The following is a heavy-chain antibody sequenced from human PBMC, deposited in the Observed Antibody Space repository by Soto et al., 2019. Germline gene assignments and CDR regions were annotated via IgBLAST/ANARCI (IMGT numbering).Heavy chain of an antibody. CDR2: IYPGGVNI. V-gene: IGHV1-46*01. D-gene: IGHD3-22*01. Sequence: ASVKVSCKAIGYSFTSHYMHWVRQAPGQGLEWMGTIYPGGVNIGYAQKFKGRVTMTKDTSTSTAYMEFNSLRSEDTALYYCAKGAGSSGSESASDIWGQGTMVTVSS. CDR1: GYSFTSHY. J-gene: IGHJ3*02. CDR3: AKGAGSSGSESASDI.